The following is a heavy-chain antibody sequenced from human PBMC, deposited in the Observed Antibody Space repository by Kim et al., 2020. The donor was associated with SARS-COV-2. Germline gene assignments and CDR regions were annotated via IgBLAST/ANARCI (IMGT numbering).Heavy chain of an antibody. D-gene: IGHD3-3*01. J-gene: IGHJ2*01. CDR3: ARPPHKSGWDFDV. CDR1: GGSLTSYY. V-gene: IGHV4-59*08. CDR2: IYYTGST. Sequence: SETLSLTCTVSGGSLTSYYCGWIRQPPGKGLEWIGYIYYTGSTDNNPSLKSRVTISLDTSKNHFSLNLNSVTAADTAVYYCARPPHKSGWDFDVWRRGT.